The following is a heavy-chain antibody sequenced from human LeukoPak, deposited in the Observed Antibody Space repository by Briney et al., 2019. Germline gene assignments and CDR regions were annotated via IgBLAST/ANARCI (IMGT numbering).Heavy chain of an antibody. CDR2: IKQDGSEK. J-gene: IGHJ4*02. D-gene: IGHD1-26*01. CDR3: AKAHTYSGSYSLDY. Sequence: GGSLRLSRGAAALSVGSSGTRSGRQAPGKGLEWVANIKQDGSEKYYVDSVKGRFTISRDNAKHSLYLQMNSLRAEDTAVYYCAKAHTYSGSYSLDYWGQGTLVTVSS. CDR1: ALSVGSSG. V-gene: IGHV3-7*01.